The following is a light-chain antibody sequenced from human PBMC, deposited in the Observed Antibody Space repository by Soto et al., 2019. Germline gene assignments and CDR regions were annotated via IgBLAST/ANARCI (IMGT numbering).Light chain of an antibody. V-gene: IGKV3-15*01. CDR3: QQGHNWPLT. Sequence: EIVMTQYPATLSLSPVERAALSCRDSQSINSELAWYQQKPGQPPRLLIYGSSTRATGVPARFTGSESGSEFTLTISGLQSEDFAVYYCQQGHNWPLTFGQGTRLEI. CDR1: QSINSE. J-gene: IGKJ2*01. CDR2: GSS.